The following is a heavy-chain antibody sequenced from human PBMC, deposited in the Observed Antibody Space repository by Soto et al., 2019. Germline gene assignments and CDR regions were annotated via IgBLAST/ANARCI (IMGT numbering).Heavy chain of an antibody. J-gene: IGHJ5*02. D-gene: IGHD2-21*02. CDR3: ARSRGAYCGGDCYSPYNWFDP. CDR1: GFTFSSYS. Sequence: EVQLVESGGGLVKPGGSLRLSCAASGFTFSSYSMNWVRQAPGKGLEWVSSISSSSSYIYYADSVKGRFTISRDNAKNSLYLQMNSLRAEDTAVYYCARSRGAYCGGDCYSPYNWFDPWGQGTLVTVSS. V-gene: IGHV3-21*01. CDR2: ISSSSSYI.